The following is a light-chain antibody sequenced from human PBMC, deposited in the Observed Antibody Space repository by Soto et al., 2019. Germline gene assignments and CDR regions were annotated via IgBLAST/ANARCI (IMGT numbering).Light chain of an antibody. Sequence: EIVITHSPGTLSVSPAERASLSFTARRYVSSTLAWYQQRPGQAPRLLIYGASTRATGIPARFSGSGSGTEFTLTISSLQSEDLGVYYCQQYNNGWTFGQGTKVDIK. J-gene: IGKJ1*01. V-gene: IGKV3-15*01. CDR3: QQYNNGWT. CDR1: RYVSST. CDR2: GAS.